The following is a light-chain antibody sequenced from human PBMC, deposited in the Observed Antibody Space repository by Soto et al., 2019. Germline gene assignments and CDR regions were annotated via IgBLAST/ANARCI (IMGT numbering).Light chain of an antibody. CDR1: QSVFNS. CDR2: GAA. CDR3: QFYGSSLIT. V-gene: IGKV3-20*01. Sequence: EIVLTHSPVTLSVPPGERATLCCTASQSVFNSLAWYQQKPGQPPRLLIYGAATRATGIPDRFSGSGSKTDFTLTISSLEPEDFAIYYCQFYGSSLITFGQGTRLEI. J-gene: IGKJ5*01.